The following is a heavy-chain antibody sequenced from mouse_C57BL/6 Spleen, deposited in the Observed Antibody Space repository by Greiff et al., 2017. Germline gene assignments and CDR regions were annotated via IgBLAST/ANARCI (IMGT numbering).Heavy chain of an antibody. V-gene: IGHV5-9*01. Sequence: EVKLVESGGGLVKPGGSLKLSCAASGFTFSSYTMSWVRQTPEKRLEWVATISGGGGNTYYPDSVKGRFTISRDNAKNTLYLQLSSLRSEDTALYYWARHEDYDPNAIGYWGQGTPATVS. CDR1: GFTFSSYT. J-gene: IGHJ4*01. CDR2: ISGGGGNT. CDR3: ARHEDYDPNAIGY. D-gene: IGHD2-4*01.